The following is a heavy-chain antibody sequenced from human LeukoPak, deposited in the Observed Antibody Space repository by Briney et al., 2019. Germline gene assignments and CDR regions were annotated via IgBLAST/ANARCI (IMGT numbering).Heavy chain of an antibody. J-gene: IGHJ4*02. CDR3: ARPRYSSSWYYFDY. D-gene: IGHD6-13*01. CDR2: TRNKANSYTT. Sequence: GGSLRLSCAASGFTFSDHYMDWVRQAPGKGLEWVGRTRNKANSYTTEYAPSVKGRFTISRDDSKNSLYLQMNSLKTEDTAVYYCARPRYSSSWYYFDYWGQGTLVTVSS. V-gene: IGHV3-72*01. CDR1: GFTFSDHY.